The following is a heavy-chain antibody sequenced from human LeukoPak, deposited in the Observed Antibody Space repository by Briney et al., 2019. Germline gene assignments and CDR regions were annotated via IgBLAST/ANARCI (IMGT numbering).Heavy chain of an antibody. V-gene: IGHV3-21*01. Sequence: AGGSLRLSCAASGFTFSSYSMNWVRQAPGKGLEWVSSISSSSSYIYYADSVKGRFTISRDNAKNSLYLQMNSLRAEDTAVYYCASGGSGSYYNVGAFDIWGQGTMVTVAS. CDR2: ISSSSSYI. CDR1: GFTFSSYS. CDR3: ASGGSGSYYNVGAFDI. J-gene: IGHJ3*02. D-gene: IGHD3-10*01.